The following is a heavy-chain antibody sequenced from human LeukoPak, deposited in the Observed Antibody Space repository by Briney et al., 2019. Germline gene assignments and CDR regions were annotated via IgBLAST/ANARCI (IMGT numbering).Heavy chain of an antibody. CDR3: ASFLMVRGVIALDY. Sequence: SETLSLTCAVSGGSINSSNWWRWVRQPPGKGLEWIGEIYHSGSTNYNPSLKSRVTISVDTSKNQFSLKLSPVTAADTAVYYCASFLMVRGVIALDYWGQGTLVTVSS. V-gene: IGHV4-4*02. J-gene: IGHJ4*02. D-gene: IGHD3-10*01. CDR1: GGSINSSNW. CDR2: IYHSGST.